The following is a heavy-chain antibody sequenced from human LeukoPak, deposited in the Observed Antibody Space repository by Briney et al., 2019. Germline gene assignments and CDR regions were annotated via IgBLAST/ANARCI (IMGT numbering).Heavy chain of an antibody. D-gene: IGHD4-17*01. CDR3: ARDPNGDYVGAFEM. CDR1: GFTFTNYA. CDR2: IRSGGDGT. V-gene: IGHV3-23*01. Sequence: PWGSLRLSSAASGFTFTNYAMIWVPPAPGRGLEGVSAIRSGGDGTLYADSVKGRFTISRDNSKNTLFLQMNNMRAEDTAVYYCARDPNGDYVGAFEMWGPGTKVTVS. J-gene: IGHJ3*02.